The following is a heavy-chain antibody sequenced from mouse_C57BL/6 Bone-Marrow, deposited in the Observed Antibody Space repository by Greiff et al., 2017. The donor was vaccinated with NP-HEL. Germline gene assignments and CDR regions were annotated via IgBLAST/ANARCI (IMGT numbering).Heavy chain of an antibody. CDR1: GYTFTSYW. CDR3: ARDYGSSYLAMDY. J-gene: IGHJ4*01. CDR2: IYPGSGST. Sequence: QVQLQQPGAELVKPGASVKMSCKASGYTFTSYWITWVKQRPGQGLEWIGDIYPGSGSTNYNAKFKSKATLTVDTSSSTAYMQRSSLTSEDSAVYYCARDYGSSYLAMDYWGKGTSVTVSS. V-gene: IGHV1-55*01. D-gene: IGHD1-1*01.